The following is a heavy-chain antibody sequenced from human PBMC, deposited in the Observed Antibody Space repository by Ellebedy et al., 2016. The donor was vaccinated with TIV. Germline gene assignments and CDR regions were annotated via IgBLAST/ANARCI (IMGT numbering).Heavy chain of an antibody. CDR1: GFTFSSYA. J-gene: IGHJ4*02. CDR2: ISYDGSNK. D-gene: IGHD3-10*01. CDR3: ASPRGLGGRGQYYFDY. Sequence: GGSLRLXCAASGFTFSSYAMHWVRQAPGKGLEWVAVAVISYDGSNKYYADSVKGRFTISRDNSKNTLYLQMNSLRAEDTAVYYCASPRGLGGRGQYYFDYWGQGTLDTVSS. V-gene: IGHV3-30*04.